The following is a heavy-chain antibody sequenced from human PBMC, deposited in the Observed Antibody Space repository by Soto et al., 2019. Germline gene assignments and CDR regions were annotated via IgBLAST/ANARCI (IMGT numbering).Heavy chain of an antibody. CDR2: VNPILSMS. Sequence: QVQLVQSGAEVKRPGSSVKVSCKASGDTFNFYSINWVRQAPGLGLEWMGRVNPILSMSNYAQRFEGRVTMTADKSTSTAYMELSGLRSEDTVIYYCATSYGSGYRAFDFWRQGALVTVSS. D-gene: IGHD3-10*01. V-gene: IGHV1-69*04. CDR3: ATSYGSGYRAFDF. J-gene: IGHJ4*02. CDR1: GDTFNFYS.